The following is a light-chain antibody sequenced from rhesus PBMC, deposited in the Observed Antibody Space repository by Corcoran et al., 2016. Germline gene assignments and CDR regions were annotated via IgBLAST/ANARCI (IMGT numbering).Light chain of an antibody. CDR3: QQYNSAPPT. J-gene: IGKJ3*01. CDR2: KAS. CDR1: QGISSW. V-gene: IGKV1-21*01. Sequence: DIQMTQSPSSLSASVGDRVTIICRPSQGISSWVAWYQQKPGKAPKLLINKASSLQSGVPSRFSGSGAGTDFTLTISSLQPEDFAAYYFQQYNSAPPTFGPGTKLDIK.